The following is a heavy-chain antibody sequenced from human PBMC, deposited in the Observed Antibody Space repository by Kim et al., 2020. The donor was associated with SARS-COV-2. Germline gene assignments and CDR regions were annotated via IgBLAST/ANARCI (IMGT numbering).Heavy chain of an antibody. CDR1: GFTFTGYA. CDR2: IDGSDGTT. Sequence: GGSLRLSCTTSGFTFTGYAMSWVRQAPGKGLEWVSSIDGSDGTTYYVASVKGRFTISRDNSKNTLYLQMSNLRADDTAVYYCMKGGWGWIWDHWGQGTLVTVSS. CDR3: MKGGWGWIWDH. D-gene: IGHD2-2*03. V-gene: IGHV3-23*01. J-gene: IGHJ4*02.